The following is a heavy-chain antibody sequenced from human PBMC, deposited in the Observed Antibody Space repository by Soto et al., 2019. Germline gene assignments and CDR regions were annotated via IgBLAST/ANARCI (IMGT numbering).Heavy chain of an antibody. CDR2: VYLDDDK. CDR3: AHKGGFGYPES. D-gene: IGHD5-18*01. V-gene: IGHV2-5*02. CDR1: GFSLTTSGVG. Sequence: QITLKESGPMLVKPTQALTLTCTCSGFSLTTSGVGVGWIRQPPGKALEWLALVYLDDDKRYSPSLTNRLTLPRDTSKDQVVLTLTNVDPTDTGTYFCAHKGGFGYPESWGQGIMVTVSS. J-gene: IGHJ5*02.